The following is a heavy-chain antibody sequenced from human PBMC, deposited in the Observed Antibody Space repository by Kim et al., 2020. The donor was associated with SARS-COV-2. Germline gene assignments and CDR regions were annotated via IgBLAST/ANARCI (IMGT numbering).Heavy chain of an antibody. Sequence: SETLSLTCTVSGGSISSYYWSWIRQPPGKGLEWIGYIYYSGSTNYNPSLKSRVTISVDTSKNQFSLKLSSVTAADTAVYYCARQNFWSGYYAKTNWFDPWGQGTLVTVSS. D-gene: IGHD3-3*01. J-gene: IGHJ5*02. CDR3: ARQNFWSGYYAKTNWFDP. CDR1: GGSISSYY. V-gene: IGHV4-59*08. CDR2: IYYSGST.